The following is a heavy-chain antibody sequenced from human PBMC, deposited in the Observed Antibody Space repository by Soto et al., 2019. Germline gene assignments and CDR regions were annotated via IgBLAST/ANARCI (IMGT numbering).Heavy chain of an antibody. CDR3: AKDATGSSPYYFDY. V-gene: IGHV3-23*01. J-gene: IGHJ4*02. Sequence: GGSLRLSCAASGFTFSSYAMSWVRQAPGKGLEWVSALSGSGSSTYYADSVKGRFTISRDNSKSTLYLQMNSLRAEDTAVYYCAKDATGSSPYYFDYWGQGTLVTVSS. D-gene: IGHD1-26*01. CDR2: LSGSGSST. CDR1: GFTFSSYA.